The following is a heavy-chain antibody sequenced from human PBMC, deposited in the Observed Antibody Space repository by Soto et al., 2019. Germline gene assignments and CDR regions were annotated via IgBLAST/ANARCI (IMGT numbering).Heavy chain of an antibody. D-gene: IGHD2-8*01. CDR2: IYPDSGGT. CDR3: RVTGVSEVEY. Sequence: ASVKVSCKTSGYTFSGFYIHWVRQAPGQGLESMGWIYPDSGGTDYEQKFQGRVTMTRETSISTAYIEFSRLRSDDTAVYYCRVTGVSEVEYWGKGNLVTVS. J-gene: IGHJ4*02. V-gene: IGHV1-2*02. CDR1: GYTFSGFY.